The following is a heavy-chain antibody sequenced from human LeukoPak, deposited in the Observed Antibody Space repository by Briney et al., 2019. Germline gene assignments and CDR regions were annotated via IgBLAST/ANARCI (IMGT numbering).Heavy chain of an antibody. D-gene: IGHD3-9*01. CDR3: ARGVETYYDILTGYSHSHAFDI. CDR2: IYSGGST. CDR1: GFTVSSNY. V-gene: IGHV3-66*01. J-gene: IGHJ3*02. Sequence: RGSLRLSCAASGFTVSSNYMSWVRQAPGKGLEWVSVIYSGGSTYYADSVKGRFTISRDNSKNTLYLQMNSLRAEDTAVYYCARGVETYYDILTGYSHSHAFDIWGQGTMVTVSS.